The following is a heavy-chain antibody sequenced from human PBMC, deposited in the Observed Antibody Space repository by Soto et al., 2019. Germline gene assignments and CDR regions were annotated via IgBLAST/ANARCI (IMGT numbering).Heavy chain of an antibody. J-gene: IGHJ3*01. CDR3: FPGGGLYARSAAYHL. Sequence: QSTLKESGPTLVKPAETLTLTCSFSVLSLRKARVTVGWVRQPPGRALEWLGSIFWDDDELYNAMLGNSVTITKDTSKSQVFLTVTHMDPVETATYYCFPGGGLYARSAAYHLWDQGAVVTVSS. CDR1: VLSLRKARVT. CDR2: IFWDDDE. D-gene: IGHD2-8*01. V-gene: IGHV2-5*02.